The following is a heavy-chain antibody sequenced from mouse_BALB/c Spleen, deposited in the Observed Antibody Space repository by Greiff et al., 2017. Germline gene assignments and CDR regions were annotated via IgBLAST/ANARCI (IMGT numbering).Heavy chain of an antibody. D-gene: IGHD1-1*01. CDR2: INPSNGRT. J-gene: IGHJ3*01. Sequence: VQLQQPGAELVKPGASVKLSCKASGYTFTSYWMHWVKQRPGQGLEWIGEINPSNGRTNYNEKFKSKATLTVDKSSSTAYMQLSSLTSEDSAVYYCAGQGSRPWFAYWGQGTLVTVSA. CDR3: AGQGSRPWFAY. V-gene: IGHV1S81*02. CDR1: GYTFTSYW.